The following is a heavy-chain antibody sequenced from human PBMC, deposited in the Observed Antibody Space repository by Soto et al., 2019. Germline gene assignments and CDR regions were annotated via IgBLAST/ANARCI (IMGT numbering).Heavy chain of an antibody. CDR3: ARDHCSGGSCYPRSMDV. CDR1: GYTFTSYY. CDR2: INPSGGST. V-gene: IGHV1-46*01. D-gene: IGHD2-15*01. J-gene: IGHJ6*02. Sequence: GASVKVSCKASGYTFTSYYMHWVRQAPGQGLEWMGIINPSGGSTSYAQKFQGRVTMTRDTSTSTVYMELSSLRSEDTAVYYCARDHCSGGSCYPRSMDVWGQGTTVTVSS.